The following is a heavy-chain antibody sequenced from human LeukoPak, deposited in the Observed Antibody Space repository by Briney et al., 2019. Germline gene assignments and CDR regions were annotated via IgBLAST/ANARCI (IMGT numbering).Heavy chain of an antibody. CDR3: ARYVWGSYPTFEDY. CDR2: IYYSGST. V-gene: IGHV4-59*01. CDR1: GGSISSYY. Sequence: TPSETLSLTCTVSGGSISSYYWSWIRQPPGKGLEWIGYIYYSGSTNYNPSLKSRVTISVDTSKNQFSLKLSSVTAADTAVYYCARYVWGSYPTFEDYWGQGTLVTVSS. J-gene: IGHJ4*02. D-gene: IGHD3-16*02.